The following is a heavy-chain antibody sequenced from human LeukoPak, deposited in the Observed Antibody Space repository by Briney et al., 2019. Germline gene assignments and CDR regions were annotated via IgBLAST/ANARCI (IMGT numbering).Heavy chain of an antibody. J-gene: IGHJ4*02. V-gene: IGHV1-2*02. D-gene: IGHD3-10*01. CDR1: GYTFTGYY. CDR2: INPNSGGT. Sequence: ASVKVSCKASGYTFTGYYMHWVRQAPGQGLEWMGWINPNSGGTNYAQKFQGRVTMTRDTSISTAYMKLSRLRSDDTAVYYCARDSSGGYSSDYWGQGTLVTVSS. CDR3: ARDSSGGYSSDY.